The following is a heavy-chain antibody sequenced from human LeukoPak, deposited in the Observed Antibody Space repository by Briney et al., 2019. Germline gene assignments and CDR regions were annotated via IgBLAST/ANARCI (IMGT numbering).Heavy chain of an antibody. CDR2: IYPGDSDT. J-gene: IGHJ6*02. CDR1: GYSFTSYW. Sequence: GESLKISCKDSGYSFTSYWIGGVRQMPGKGLEWMGIIYPGDSDTRYSPSFQGQVTISADKSISTAYLQWSSLKASDTAMYYCARHEAVAGPPMDVWGQGTTVTVSS. CDR3: ARHEAVAGPPMDV. D-gene: IGHD6-19*01. V-gene: IGHV5-51*01.